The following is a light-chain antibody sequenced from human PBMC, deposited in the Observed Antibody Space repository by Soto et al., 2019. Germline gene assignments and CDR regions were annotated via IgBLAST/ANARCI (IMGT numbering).Light chain of an antibody. Sequence: DIVMTQSPRSLPVTPGEPASISCRSSQSLLHSNGYNYLDWYLQKPGQSPQLLISLGSNRASGVPGRFSGSGSATDFTLNIARVEAEDFGVYYCMQALQSPYTFGQGTKLEIK. CDR1: QSLLHSNGYNY. J-gene: IGKJ2*01. CDR2: LGS. CDR3: MQALQSPYT. V-gene: IGKV2-28*01.